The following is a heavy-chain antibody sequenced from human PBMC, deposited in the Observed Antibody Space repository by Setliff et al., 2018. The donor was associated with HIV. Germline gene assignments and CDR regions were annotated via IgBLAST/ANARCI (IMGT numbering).Heavy chain of an antibody. CDR3: ATDYNRGAFWHL. Sequence: PGGSLRLSCAASGFTFDDYATHWVRQVPGKGLVWVSHISPDATIAGSGDSVKGRFTMSRDNAKNTAYLHMYRLTVDDTGLYYCATDYNRGAFWHLWGQGTQVTVSS. V-gene: IGHV3-74*01. D-gene: IGHD3-10*01. CDR1: GFTFDDYA. CDR2: ISPDATIA. J-gene: IGHJ4*02.